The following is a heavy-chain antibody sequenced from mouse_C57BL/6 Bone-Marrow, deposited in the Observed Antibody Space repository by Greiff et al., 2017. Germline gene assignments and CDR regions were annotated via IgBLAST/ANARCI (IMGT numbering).Heavy chain of an antibody. CDR2: ISSGGSYT. V-gene: IGHV5-6*01. J-gene: IGHJ1*03. Sequence: EVQRVESGGDLVKPGGSLKLSCAASGFTFSSYGMSWVRQTPDKRLEWVATISSGGSYTYYPDSVKGRFTISRDNAKKTLYLQMSSLKSEDTGMYYCARHARWLVPLDFDVWGTGTTVTVSS. CDR3: ARHARWLVPLDFDV. D-gene: IGHD2-3*01. CDR1: GFTFSSYG.